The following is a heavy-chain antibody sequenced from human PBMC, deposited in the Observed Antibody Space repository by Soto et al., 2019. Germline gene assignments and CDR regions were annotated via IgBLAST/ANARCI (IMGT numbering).Heavy chain of an antibody. V-gene: IGHV1-18*01. J-gene: IGHJ6*02. CDR3: ARAGPIAVAGGDPYSYCGMDV. Sequence: ASVKVSCKASGYTFTSFGFSWVRQAPALGLEWMGWICAYNGNSKYAHKLQGRVIMTTDTSTSTAYMELRSLRSDATAVSYCARAGPIAVAGGDPYSYCGMDVWDQGTTVTVSS. CDR2: ICAYNGNS. D-gene: IGHD6-19*01. CDR1: GYTFTSFG.